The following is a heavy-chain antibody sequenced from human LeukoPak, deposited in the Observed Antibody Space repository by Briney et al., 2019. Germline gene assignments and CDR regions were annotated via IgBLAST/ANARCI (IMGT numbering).Heavy chain of an antibody. V-gene: IGHV4-39*01. CDR3: ARVVPMYSSDWYDDY. J-gene: IGHJ4*02. CDR2: IYYSGST. CDR1: GGSISSSSYY. D-gene: IGHD6-19*01. Sequence: NTSETLSLTCTVSGGSISSSSYYWGWIRQPPGKGLEWIGTIYYSGSTYYNPSLKSRVTISVDTSKNQFSLKLSSVTAADTAVYYCARVVPMYSSDWYDDYWGQGTLVTVSS.